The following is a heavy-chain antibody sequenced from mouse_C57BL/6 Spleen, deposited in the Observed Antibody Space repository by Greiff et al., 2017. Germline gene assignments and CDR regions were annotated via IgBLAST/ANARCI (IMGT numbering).Heavy chain of an antibody. CDR3: ARDPYPGAMDY. CDR1: GFTFSDYY. V-gene: IGHV5-16*01. Sequence: EVHLVESEGGLVQPGSSMKLSCTASGFTFSDYYMAWVRQVPEKGLEWVANINYDGSSTYYLDSLKSRFIISRDNAKNILYLQMSSLKSEDTATYYCARDPYPGAMDYWGQGTSVTVSS. D-gene: IGHD2-10*01. J-gene: IGHJ4*01. CDR2: INYDGSST.